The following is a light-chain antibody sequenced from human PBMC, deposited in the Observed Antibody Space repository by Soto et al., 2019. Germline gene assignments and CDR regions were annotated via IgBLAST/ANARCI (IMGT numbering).Light chain of an antibody. CDR2: GVT. CDR1: SSDVGTYNY. J-gene: IGLJ2*01. V-gene: IGLV2-14*01. CDR3: SSYTSSAFVV. Sequence: QSALTQPASVSGSPGQSITTSCTGISSDVGTYNYVSWYQQHPGKAPKLIIYGVTNRPSGVSNRFSGSKSGNTASLTISGLQAEDEAGYYCSSYTSSAFVVFGGGTKVTVL.